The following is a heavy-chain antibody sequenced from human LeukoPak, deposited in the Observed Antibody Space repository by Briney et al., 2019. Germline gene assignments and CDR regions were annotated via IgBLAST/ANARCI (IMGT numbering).Heavy chain of an antibody. J-gene: IGHJ4*02. CDR3: ARINRGYSSSWYHIGFDY. Sequence: SETLSLTCTVSGGSISSYYWSWIRQPPGKGLEWIGYIYYSGSTNYNPSLKSRVTISVDTSKNQFSLKLSSVTAADTAVYYCARINRGYSSSWYHIGFDYWGQGTLVTVSS. CDR2: IYYSGST. CDR1: GGSISSYY. D-gene: IGHD6-13*01. V-gene: IGHV4-59*01.